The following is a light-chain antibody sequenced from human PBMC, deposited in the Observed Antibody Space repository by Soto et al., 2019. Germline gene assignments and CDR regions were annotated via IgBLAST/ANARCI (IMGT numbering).Light chain of an antibody. J-gene: IGKJ5*01. CDR2: QAS. Sequence: DIQMTQSPSTLSASVGDRITITCRASQSISSWLAWYQQKPGKAPKLLIYQASTLESGVPSRFSGSGSGTDFTLTITSLQPEDFATYYCQQSYNSPPITFGQGTRLEIK. CDR3: QQSYNSPPIT. CDR1: QSISSW. V-gene: IGKV1-5*03.